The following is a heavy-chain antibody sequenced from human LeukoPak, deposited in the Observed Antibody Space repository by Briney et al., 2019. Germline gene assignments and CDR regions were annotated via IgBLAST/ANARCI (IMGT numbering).Heavy chain of an antibody. CDR1: GGTFSSYA. Sequence: ASVKVSCKASGGTFSSYAISWVRQAPRQGLEWMGGIIPIFGTANYAQKFQGRVTITADESTSTAYMELSSLRSEDTAVYYCARDSFIAVAGTALGGWGQGTLVTVSS. CDR3: ARDSFIAVAGTALGG. D-gene: IGHD6-19*01. CDR2: IIPIFGTA. V-gene: IGHV1-69*13. J-gene: IGHJ4*02.